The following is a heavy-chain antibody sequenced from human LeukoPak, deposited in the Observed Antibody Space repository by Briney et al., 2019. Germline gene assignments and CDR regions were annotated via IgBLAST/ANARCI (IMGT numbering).Heavy chain of an antibody. CDR3: ARDLSTESIFDY. Sequence: GGSLRFSCAASGFTFSSYAMHWVRQAPGKGLEWVAVISYDGSNKYYADSVKGRFTISRDNSKNTLYLQMNSLRAEDTAVYYCARDLSTESIFDYWGQGTLVTVSS. D-gene: IGHD6-6*01. V-gene: IGHV3-30-3*01. J-gene: IGHJ4*02. CDR2: ISYDGSNK. CDR1: GFTFSSYA.